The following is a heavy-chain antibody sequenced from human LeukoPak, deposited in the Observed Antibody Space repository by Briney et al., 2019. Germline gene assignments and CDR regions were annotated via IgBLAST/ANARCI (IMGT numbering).Heavy chain of an antibody. CDR2: ISGSGGST. CDR1: GFTFSSYA. CDR3: ARDGPYYYDSSGPASYYYGMDV. Sequence: GGSLRLSCAASGFTFSSYAMSWVRQAPGKGLEWVSAISGSGGSTYYADSVKGRFTISRDNSKNTLYLQMNSLRAEDTAVYYCARDGPYYYDSSGPASYYYGMDVWGQGTTVTVSS. D-gene: IGHD3-22*01. J-gene: IGHJ6*02. V-gene: IGHV3-23*01.